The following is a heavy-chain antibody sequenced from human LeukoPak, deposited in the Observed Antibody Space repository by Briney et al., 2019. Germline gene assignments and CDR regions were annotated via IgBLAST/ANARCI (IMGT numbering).Heavy chain of an antibody. CDR3: AKALSGSYYSGVFDM. V-gene: IGHV3-23*01. CDR2: ISVSGGDT. CDR1: GFTFSNYA. J-gene: IGHJ3*02. Sequence: PGGSLRLSCAASGFTFSNYAMSWVRQAPEKGLEWASSISVSGGDTFYADSVKGRFTISRDNSKNTLYLQMNSLRAEDTALYYCAKALSGSYYSGVFDMWGQGTMVTVSS. D-gene: IGHD1-26*01.